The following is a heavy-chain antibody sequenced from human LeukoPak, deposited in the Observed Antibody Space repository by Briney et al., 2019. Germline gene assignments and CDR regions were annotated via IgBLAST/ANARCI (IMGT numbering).Heavy chain of an antibody. D-gene: IGHD2-15*01. CDR2: ISSIGGST. CDR3: ARWYCSGGSCYSGANYYFDY. CDR1: GFTFSNYA. V-gene: IGHV3-64D*06. J-gene: IGHJ4*02. Sequence: PGGSLRLSCSASGFTFSNYAMYWVRQAPGKGLEYVSAISSIGGSTYYADSVKGRFTISRDNSKNTLYLQMSSLRAEDTAVYYCARWYCSGGSCYSGANYYFDYWGQGTLVTVSS.